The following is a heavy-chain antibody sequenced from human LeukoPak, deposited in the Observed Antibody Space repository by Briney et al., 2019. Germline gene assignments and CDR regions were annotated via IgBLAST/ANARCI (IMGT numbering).Heavy chain of an antibody. D-gene: IGHD2-15*01. CDR1: GYTFTGYY. J-gene: IGHJ5*02. CDR2: INPNSGGT. V-gene: IGHV1-2*02. Sequence: ASVKVSCKASGYTFTGYYMHWVRQAPGQGLEWMGWINPNSGGTNYAQKFQGRVTMTRDTSISTAYMELSRLRSDDTAVYYCARGYIVVVVAASRNNWFDPWGQGTLVTVSS. CDR3: ARGYIVVVVAASRNNWFDP.